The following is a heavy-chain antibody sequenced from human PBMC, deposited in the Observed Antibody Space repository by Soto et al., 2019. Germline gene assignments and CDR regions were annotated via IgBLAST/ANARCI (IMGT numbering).Heavy chain of an antibody. J-gene: IGHJ4*02. V-gene: IGHV3-30*03. CDR2: ISYDGSNK. CDR3: VRSKGGYSYRTPFAY. Sequence: GGSLRLSCAASGFTFSSYGMHWVRQAPGKGLEWVAVISYDGSNKYYADSVKGRFTTSRDNAKNSLYLQMNSLRPEDTALYYCVRSKGGYSYRTPFAYSALGTLVTVSS. CDR1: GFTFSSYG. D-gene: IGHD5-18*01.